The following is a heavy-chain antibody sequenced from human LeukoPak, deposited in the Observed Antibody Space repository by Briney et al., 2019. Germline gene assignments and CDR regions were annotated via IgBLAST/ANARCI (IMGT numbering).Heavy chain of an antibody. Sequence: GGSLRLSCAASGFTFSSYSMNWVRQAPGKGLEWVSYISSSSSTIYYADSVKGRFTISRDNSKNTLYLQMNSLRAEDTAVYYCARDPVGYCSSTSCSHFDYWGQGTLVTVSS. CDR3: ARDPVGYCSSTSCSHFDY. D-gene: IGHD2-2*01. CDR2: ISSSSSTI. V-gene: IGHV3-48*01. CDR1: GFTFSSYS. J-gene: IGHJ4*02.